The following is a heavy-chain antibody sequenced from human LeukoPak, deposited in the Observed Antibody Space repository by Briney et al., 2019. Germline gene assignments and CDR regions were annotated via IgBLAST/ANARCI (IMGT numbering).Heavy chain of an antibody. CDR1: GFTFSSYA. V-gene: IGHV3-23*01. Sequence: GGSLRLSCAASGFTFSSYAMSWVRQAPGKGLEWVSAISGSGGSTYYADSVKGRFTISRDNSKNTLYLQMNSLRAEDTAVYYCAKLTWAREITYYYGSDYWGQGTLVTVSS. D-gene: IGHD3-10*01. CDR3: AKLTWAREITYYYGSDY. CDR2: ISGSGGST. J-gene: IGHJ4*02.